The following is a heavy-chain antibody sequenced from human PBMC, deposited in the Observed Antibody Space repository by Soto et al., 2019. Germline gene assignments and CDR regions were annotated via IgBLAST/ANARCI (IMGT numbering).Heavy chain of an antibody. CDR1: GYTLTELS. Sequence: ASVKVSCKVSGYTLTELSMHWVRQAPGKGLEWMGGFDPEDGETIYAQKFQGRVTMTEDTPTDTAYMELSSLRSEDTAVYYCATVFVVVPVSRSYWFDPWGQGTPVTVSS. D-gene: IGHD2-2*01. J-gene: IGHJ5*02. CDR2: FDPEDGET. V-gene: IGHV1-24*01. CDR3: ATVFVVVPVSRSYWFDP.